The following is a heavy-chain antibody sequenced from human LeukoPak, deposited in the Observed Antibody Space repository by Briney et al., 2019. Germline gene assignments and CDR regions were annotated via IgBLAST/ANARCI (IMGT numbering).Heavy chain of an antibody. J-gene: IGHJ6*04. CDR1: GFTFTTYW. V-gene: IGHV3-48*04. Sequence: PGGSLRLSCAASGFTFTTYWMTWVRQAPGKGLEWVSYISSSGSTIYYADSVKGRFTISRDNAKNSLYLQMNSLRAEDTAVYYCAELGITMIGGVWGKGTTVTISS. D-gene: IGHD3-10*02. CDR3: AELGITMIGGV. CDR2: ISSSGSTI.